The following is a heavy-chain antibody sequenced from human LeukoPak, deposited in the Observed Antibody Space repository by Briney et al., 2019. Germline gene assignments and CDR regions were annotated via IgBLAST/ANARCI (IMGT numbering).Heavy chain of an antibody. J-gene: IGHJ4*02. CDR2: IYYSGST. D-gene: IGHD3-22*01. Sequence: KPSETLSLTCSVSGGSISSYYWSWIRPPPGKGLEWIGYIYYSGSTNYNPSLKSRVTISVDTSKNQFSLKLSSVTAADTAVYYCAREENYYDSSGYQYYFDYWGQGTLVTVSS. CDR1: GGSISSYY. V-gene: IGHV4-59*01. CDR3: AREENYYDSSGYQYYFDY.